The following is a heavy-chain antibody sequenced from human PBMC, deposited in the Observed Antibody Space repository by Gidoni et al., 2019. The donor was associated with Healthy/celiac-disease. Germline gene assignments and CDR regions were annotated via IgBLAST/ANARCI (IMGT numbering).Heavy chain of an antibody. D-gene: IGHD3-10*01. Sequence: EVQLLESGGGWVQPGGSLRLSCAASGFTFSSYDMSWVRQAPGKGLDWVSAIRGSGGSKYYADSVKGRFTISRDNSKNTLYLQMNSLRAEDTAVYYCAKIRAGVDVWGKGTTVTVSS. CDR1: GFTFSSYD. CDR2: IRGSGGSK. CDR3: AKIRAGVDV. V-gene: IGHV3-23*01. J-gene: IGHJ6*04.